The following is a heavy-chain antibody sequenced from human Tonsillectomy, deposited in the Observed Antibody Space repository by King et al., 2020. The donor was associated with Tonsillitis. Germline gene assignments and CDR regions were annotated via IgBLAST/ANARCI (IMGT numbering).Heavy chain of an antibody. J-gene: IGHJ4*02. CDR1: GDSISSNEYY. CDR2: IFSGGYT. CDR3: ASPVRAAAGTRYFAS. D-gene: IGHD6-13*01. V-gene: IGHV4-39*01. Sequence: QLQESGPGLVKPSETLSLTCSVSGDSISSNEYYWGWIRQPPGKGLEWIGSIFSGGYTYYNPSLPSRVTLSVDTSKNQFSLQLSSVTASDTAVYYCASPVRAAAGTRYFASWGQGTLVTVSS.